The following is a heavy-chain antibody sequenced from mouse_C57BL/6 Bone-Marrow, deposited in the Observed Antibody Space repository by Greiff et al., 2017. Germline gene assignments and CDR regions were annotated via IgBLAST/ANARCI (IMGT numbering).Heavy chain of an antibody. V-gene: IGHV2-6-1*01. CDR3: ARHGGYPWYFDV. CDR2: IWSDGST. J-gene: IGHJ1*03. CDR1: GFSLTSYG. Sequence: QVTLKESGPGLVAPSQSLSITCTVSGFSLTSYGVHWVRQPPGKGLEWLVVIWSDGSTTYNSALKSRLSISKYNSKSQVFLKMNSLQTDDTAMYYCARHGGYPWYFDVWGTGTTVTVSS. D-gene: IGHD2-2*01.